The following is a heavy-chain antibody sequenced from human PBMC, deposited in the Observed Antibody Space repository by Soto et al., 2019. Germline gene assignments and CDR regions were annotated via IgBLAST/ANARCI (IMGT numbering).Heavy chain of an antibody. D-gene: IGHD3-10*01. CDR3: ARGYGEEWPTSDS. CDR1: GGSFSRYH. Sequence: QVQLQQWGAGLLKPSETLSLTCTVYGGSFSRYHWNWIRQAPGKGLEWIGEIHHDGGTNYSPSLEGRVTISVDTSKSEFSLKLSSVTAADTGVYYCARGYGEEWPTSDSWGQGTLVTVSS. V-gene: IGHV4-34*01. J-gene: IGHJ4*02. CDR2: IHHDGGT.